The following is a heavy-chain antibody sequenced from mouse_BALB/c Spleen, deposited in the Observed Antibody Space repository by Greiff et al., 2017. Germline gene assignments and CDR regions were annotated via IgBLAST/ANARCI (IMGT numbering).Heavy chain of an antibody. CDR2: IHYSGST. V-gene: IGHV3-1*02. CDR1: GYSITSGYS. D-gene: IGHD2-2*01. CDR3: ARGLYGYDGAFYAMDY. Sequence: EVKLQESGPGLVKPSQSLSLTCTVTGYSITSGYSWHWIRQFPGNKLEWMGYIHYSGSTNYNPSLKSRISITRDTSKNQFFLQLNSVTTEDTATYYCARGLYGYDGAFYAMDYWGQGTSVTVSS. J-gene: IGHJ4*01.